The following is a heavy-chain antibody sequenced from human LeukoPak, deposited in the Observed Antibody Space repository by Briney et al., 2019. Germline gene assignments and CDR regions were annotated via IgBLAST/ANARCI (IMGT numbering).Heavy chain of an antibody. CDR2: THYSGST. V-gene: IGHV4-59*01. D-gene: IGHD3-22*01. CDR3: ARGGYYDSSGSFDY. J-gene: IGHJ4*02. CDR1: GGSISNY. Sequence: KPSETLSLTCTVSGGSISNYWSWIRQPPGKGLEWIGYTHYSGSTNYNPSLKSRVTMSVDTSKNQFSLKVTSVTAADTAVYYCARGGYYDSSGSFDYWGQGTLVTVSS.